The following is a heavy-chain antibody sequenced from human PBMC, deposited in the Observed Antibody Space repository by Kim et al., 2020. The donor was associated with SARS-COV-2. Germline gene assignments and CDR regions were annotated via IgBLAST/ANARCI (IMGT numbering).Heavy chain of an antibody. Sequence: KGRFTISRDNAKNSLYLQMNSLRAEDTAVYYCAREDGYCSSTSCYDHYFDYWGQGTLVTVSS. V-gene: IGHV3-11*06. CDR3: AREDGYCSSTSCYDHYFDY. J-gene: IGHJ4*02. D-gene: IGHD2-2*01.